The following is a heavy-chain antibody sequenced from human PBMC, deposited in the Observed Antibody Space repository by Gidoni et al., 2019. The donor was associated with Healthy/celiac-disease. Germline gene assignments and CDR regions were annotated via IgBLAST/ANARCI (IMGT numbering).Heavy chain of an antibody. J-gene: IGHJ4*02. Sequence: EVQLVESGGGLVKPGGSLRLSCAASGFTFSSYSMNWVRQAPGKGLEWVSSISSSISYIYYADSVKGRFTISRDNAKNSLYLQMNSLRAEDTAVYYCARYVREVPDYWGQGTLVTVSS. CDR2: ISSSISYI. V-gene: IGHV3-21*01. CDR1: GFTFSSYS. D-gene: IGHD3-16*01. CDR3: ARYVREVPDY.